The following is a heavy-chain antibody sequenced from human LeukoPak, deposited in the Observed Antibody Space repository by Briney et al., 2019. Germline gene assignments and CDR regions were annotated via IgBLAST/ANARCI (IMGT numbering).Heavy chain of an antibody. CDR3: AKDMGSSLLIPDFGAFDI. J-gene: IGHJ3*02. V-gene: IGHV3-20*04. CDR1: GFTFDDYG. CDR2: INWNGGST. Sequence: GGSLRLSCAASGFTFDDYGMSWVRQAPGKGLEWVSGINWNGGSTGYADSVKGRFTISRDNAKNSLYLQMNSLRAEDMALYYCAKDMGSSLLIPDFGAFDIWGQGTMVTVSS. D-gene: IGHD6-13*01.